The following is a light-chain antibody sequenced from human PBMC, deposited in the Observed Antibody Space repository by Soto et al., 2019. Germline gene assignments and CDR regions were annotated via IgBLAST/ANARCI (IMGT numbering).Light chain of an antibody. CDR2: GAS. J-gene: IGKJ1*01. CDR3: QHRRT. V-gene: IGKV3-20*01. Sequence: EIVLTQSPGTLSLSPGERATLSCRASQSVSSSYLAWYQQKPGQAPRLLIYGASSRATGIPGRFSGSGSGTDFTLTISRLEPEDFAVYYCQHRRTFGQGTKVDIK. CDR1: QSVSSSY.